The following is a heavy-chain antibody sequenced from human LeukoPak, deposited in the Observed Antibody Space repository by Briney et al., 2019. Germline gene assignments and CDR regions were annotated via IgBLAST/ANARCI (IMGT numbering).Heavy chain of an antibody. V-gene: IGHV4-39*01. CDR3: ARHKGPHIIRGVLRNNWFDP. D-gene: IGHD3-10*01. CDR2: LSYSAHT. Sequence: SETLSLTCTVSGGSISSHTYSWGWIRQPPGKGLEWIGTLSYSAHTFYSSSLKSRVTISGDTSKNQFSLILTSVTAADTAVYYCARHKGPHIIRGVLRNNWFDPWGQGTLVTVSS. J-gene: IGHJ5*02. CDR1: GGSISSHTYS.